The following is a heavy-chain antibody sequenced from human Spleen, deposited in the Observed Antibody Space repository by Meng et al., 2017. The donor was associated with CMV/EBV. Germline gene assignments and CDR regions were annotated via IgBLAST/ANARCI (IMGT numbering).Heavy chain of an antibody. CDR3: ARGPRPEKQTQTTGAFDI. Sequence: GESLKISCAASGFTFSSYAMHWVRQAPGKGLEWVAVISYDGSNKYYADSVKGRFTISRDNSKNTLYLQMNSLRAEDTAVYYCARGPRPEKQTQTTGAFDIWGQGTMVTVSS. D-gene: IGHD1-14*01. J-gene: IGHJ3*02. CDR2: ISYDGSNK. CDR1: GFTFSSYA. V-gene: IGHV3-30-3*01.